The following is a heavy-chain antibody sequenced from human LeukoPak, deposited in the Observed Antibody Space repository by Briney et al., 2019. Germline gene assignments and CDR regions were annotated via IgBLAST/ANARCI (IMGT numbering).Heavy chain of an antibody. CDR3: VKEGQTVSGNGYFDY. J-gene: IGHJ4*02. CDR1: GFTFSSYA. Sequence: GGSLRLSCAASGFTFSSYAMSWVRQTPEKGLEWVAAISGSGTFVFYPDSVAGRFTISRDNSKNTLYLQLNSLRAEDTAVYHCVKEGQTVSGNGYFDYWGQGSRVIVSS. CDR2: ISGSGTFV. V-gene: IGHV3-23*01. D-gene: IGHD6-19*01.